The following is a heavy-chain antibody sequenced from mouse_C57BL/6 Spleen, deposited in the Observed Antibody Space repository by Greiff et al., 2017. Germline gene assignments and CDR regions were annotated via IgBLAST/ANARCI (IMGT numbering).Heavy chain of an antibody. CDR1: GYTFTSYW. CDR2: IDPSDSYT. J-gene: IGHJ2*01. V-gene: IGHV1-69*01. CDR3: ARGGPYYVDY. Sequence: QVQLQQPGAELVMPGASVKLSCKASGYTFTSYWMHWVKQRPGQGLEWIGEIDPSDSYTNYNQKFKGKSTLTVDKSSSTAYMQRSSLTSKDSAVYYCARGGPYYVDYWGQGTTLTVSS.